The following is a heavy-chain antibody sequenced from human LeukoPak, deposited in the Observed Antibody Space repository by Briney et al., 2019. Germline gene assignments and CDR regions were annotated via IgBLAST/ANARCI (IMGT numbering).Heavy chain of an antibody. CDR2: IGGSGADT. CDR1: GFTFSSYA. D-gene: IGHD2-2*01. J-gene: IGHJ4*02. V-gene: IGHV3-23*01. Sequence: PGGSLRLSCAASGFTFSSYALSWVRQAPGKGLEWVSTIGGSGADTYYADSVKGRFTISRDNSKNTLYLQMNSLRAEDTAIYYCAKESCTSRCNFDYWGQGTLVTVSS. CDR3: AKESCTSRCNFDY.